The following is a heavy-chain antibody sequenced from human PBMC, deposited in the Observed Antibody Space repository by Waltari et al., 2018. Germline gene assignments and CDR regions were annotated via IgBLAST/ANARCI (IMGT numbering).Heavy chain of an antibody. CDR1: GFIFNNYG. CDR3: VRGRLTTVVTPWDF. CDR2: ISGSGNTI. J-gene: IGHJ1*01. D-gene: IGHD4-17*01. V-gene: IGHV3-21*02. Sequence: EVQLVESGGGLVKPGGSLRLACEASGFIFNNYGMHWVRQGPGKGLGWVSFISGSGNTIKYEDSVKGRFSMSRDNAKNVLYLQMSGLRAEDTALYYCVRGRLTTVVTPWDFWGQGTLVTVSS.